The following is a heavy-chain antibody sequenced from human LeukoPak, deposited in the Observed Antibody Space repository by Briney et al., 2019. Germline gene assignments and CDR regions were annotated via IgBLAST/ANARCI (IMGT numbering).Heavy chain of an antibody. Sequence: GGYLRLSCAASGFTFSSYAMSWVRQAPGKGLGWVTAISGSGGSTYYADSVKGRFTISRDNSKNTLYLQMSSLRAEDTAVYYCARREIQLWSDLGGYWGQGPLVTVSS. CDR3: ARREIQLWSDLGGY. J-gene: IGHJ4*02. D-gene: IGHD5-18*01. CDR1: GFTFSSYA. V-gene: IGHV3-23*01. CDR2: ISGSGGST.